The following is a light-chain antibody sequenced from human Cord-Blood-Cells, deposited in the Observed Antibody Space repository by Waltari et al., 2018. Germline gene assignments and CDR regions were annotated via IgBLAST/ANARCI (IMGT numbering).Light chain of an antibody. Sequence: QSALTQPVSVSGSPGQSITISCTGTSSDVGNYNLVSWYQQHPGKAPKLMIYEGSKRPSGVSNRFSGSKSGNTASLTISGLQAEDEADYYCCSYAGSSTLVFGGGTKLTVL. J-gene: IGLJ3*02. CDR1: SSDVGNYNL. CDR2: EGS. CDR3: CSYAGSSTLV. V-gene: IGLV2-23*01.